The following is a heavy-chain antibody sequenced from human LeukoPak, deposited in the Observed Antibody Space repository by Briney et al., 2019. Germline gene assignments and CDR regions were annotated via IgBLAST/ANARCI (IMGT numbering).Heavy chain of an antibody. D-gene: IGHD3-10*01. V-gene: IGHV3-48*01. CDR3: ARDGLVRGIIMGY. CDR1: GFTFSSYS. Sequence: PGGSLRLSCAASGFTFSSYSMNWVRQAPGKGLEWVSHISSSSSTIYYADSVKGRFTISRDNAKDSLYLQMNSLRAEDTAVYYCARDGLVRGIIMGYWGQGTLVTVSS. CDR2: ISSSSSTI. J-gene: IGHJ4*02.